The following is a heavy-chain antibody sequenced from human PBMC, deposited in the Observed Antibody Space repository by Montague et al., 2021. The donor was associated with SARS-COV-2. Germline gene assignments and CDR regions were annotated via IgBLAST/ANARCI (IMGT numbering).Heavy chain of an antibody. CDR3: ARDPFYYDILTGYIYPAYYSYSGMNV. Sequence: SLRLSLSASGFTFSSYAMHWVRQAPGKGLEWVAVISYDGSNKYYADSVKGRFTISRDNSKNTLYLQMNSLRAEDTAVYYCARDPFYYDILTGYIYPAYYSYSGMNVRGEKATATDSS. D-gene: IGHD3-9*01. CDR1: GFTFSSYA. CDR2: ISYDGSNK. V-gene: IGHV3-30-3*01. J-gene: IGHJ6*04.